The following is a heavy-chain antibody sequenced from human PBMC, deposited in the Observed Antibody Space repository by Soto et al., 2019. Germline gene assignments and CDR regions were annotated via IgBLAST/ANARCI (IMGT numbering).Heavy chain of an antibody. CDR1: GGSFSGYY. V-gene: IGHV4-34*01. Sequence: SETLSLTCAVYGGSFSGYYWSWIRQPPGKGLEWIGEINHSGSTNYNPSLKSRVSISADTSRNQFSLRLNSVTAADTAVYYCARTVLGPDLLADSFVNYYYYMDVWGQGTTVTVSS. CDR2: INHSGST. D-gene: IGHD3-9*01. J-gene: IGHJ6*03. CDR3: ARTVLGPDLLADSFVNYYYYMDV.